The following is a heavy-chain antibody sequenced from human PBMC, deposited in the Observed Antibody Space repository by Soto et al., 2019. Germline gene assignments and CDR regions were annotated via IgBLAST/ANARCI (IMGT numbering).Heavy chain of an antibody. CDR2: ISYDGRNT. CDR3: AKDREEGYNFYYGMDV. J-gene: IGHJ6*02. CDR1: GYTFNTYA. Sequence: QVQLVESGGGVVQPGRSLRLSCEASGYTFNTYAMHWVRLAAGKGLEWVAGISYDGRNTFYADSVKGRFTISRDNSKNTLSLQMNSLRAEDTAVYYCAKDREEGYNFYYGMDVWGQGATVTVSS. V-gene: IGHV3-30*18.